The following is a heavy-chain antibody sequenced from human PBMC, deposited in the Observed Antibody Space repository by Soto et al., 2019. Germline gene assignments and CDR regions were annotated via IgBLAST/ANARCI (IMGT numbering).Heavy chain of an antibody. J-gene: IGHJ4*02. CDR2: IYHSGST. V-gene: IGHV4-30-2*01. CDR3: ARAPGYSYGQGYFDY. CDR1: GGSISSGGYS. D-gene: IGHD5-18*01. Sequence: SETLSLTCAVSGGSISSGGYSWSWIRQPPGKGLEWIGYIYHSGSTYYNPSLKSRVTISVDRSKNQFSLKLSSVTAADTAVYYCARAPGYSYGQGYFDYWGQGTLVTVSS.